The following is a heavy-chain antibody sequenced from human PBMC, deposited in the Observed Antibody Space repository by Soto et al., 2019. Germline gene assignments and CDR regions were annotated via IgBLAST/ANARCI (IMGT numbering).Heavy chain of an antibody. CDR3: AKEYGSTWIDH. D-gene: IGHD6-13*01. CDR1: GLNLSTYG. Sequence: GGSLRVSCAASGLNLSTYGMHWVRQAPGKGLEWVAAMSYDGTKEYYADSVKGRFTISRDNSRNTLFLQLNSLRAEDTAVYYCAKEYGSTWIDHWGQGTLVTVS. V-gene: IGHV3-30*18. J-gene: IGHJ4*02. CDR2: MSYDGTKE.